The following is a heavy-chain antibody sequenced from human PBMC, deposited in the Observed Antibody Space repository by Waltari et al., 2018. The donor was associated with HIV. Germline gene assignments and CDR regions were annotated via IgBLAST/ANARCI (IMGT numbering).Heavy chain of an antibody. J-gene: IGHJ4*02. CDR2: IYHRGLN. CDR1: GGSISCSNW. CDR3: ASRRGRPLDDIVVVTPIDY. V-gene: IGHV4-4*02. Sequence: QVQLQESGPGLVKPSGTLSLTCAVSGGSISCSNWWSWVRQPPGQGLEWLGEIYHRGLNNDSPTLKSRGTISVDKSKNPFSLKLSSVTAADTAVYYCASRRGRPLDDIVVVTPIDYWGQGTLVTVSS. D-gene: IGHD2-15*01.